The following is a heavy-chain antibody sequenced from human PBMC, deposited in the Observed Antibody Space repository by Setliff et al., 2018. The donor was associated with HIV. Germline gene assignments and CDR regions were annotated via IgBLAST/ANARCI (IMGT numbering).Heavy chain of an antibody. J-gene: IGHJ4*02. CDR2: INHSGST. D-gene: IGHD6-13*01. CDR1: GGSISSSDW. Sequence: SETLSLTCAVSGGSISSSDWWSWVRQPPGKGLEWIGEINHSGSTNYNPSLNSRATISVDKSTKQFSLKVTSVTAADTAVYYCARVARGGHSSRWYYFDYWGQGTLVTVSS. CDR3: ARVARGGHSSRWYYFDY. V-gene: IGHV4-4*02.